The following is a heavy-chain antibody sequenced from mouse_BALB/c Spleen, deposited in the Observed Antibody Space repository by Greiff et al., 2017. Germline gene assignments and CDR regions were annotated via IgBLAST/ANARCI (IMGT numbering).Heavy chain of an antibody. V-gene: IGHV3-6*02. D-gene: IGHD2-1*01. CDR1: GYSITSGYY. CDR2: ISYDGSN. J-gene: IGHJ3*01. CDR3: ARDAPYGTGAY. Sequence: DVKVEESGPGLVKPSQSLSLTCSVTGYSITSGYYWNWIRQFPGNKLEWMGYISYDGSNNYNPSLKNRISITRDTSKNQFFLKLNSVTTEDTATYYCARDAPYGTGAYWGQGTLVTVSA.